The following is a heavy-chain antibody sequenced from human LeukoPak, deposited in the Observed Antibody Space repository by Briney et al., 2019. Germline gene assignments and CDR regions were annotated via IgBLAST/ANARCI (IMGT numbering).Heavy chain of an antibody. J-gene: IGHJ3*02. CDR2: IYSGGST. Sequence: GGSLRLSCAASGFTVSSIYMSWVRQAPGKGLEWVSVIYSGGSTYYADSVKGRFTISRDNSKNTLYLQMNSLTAEDTAVYYCARVGVVPAAIPDGFDIWGQGTMVTVSS. CDR1: GFTVSSIY. CDR3: ARVGVVPAAIPDGFDI. V-gene: IGHV3-53*01. D-gene: IGHD2-2*01.